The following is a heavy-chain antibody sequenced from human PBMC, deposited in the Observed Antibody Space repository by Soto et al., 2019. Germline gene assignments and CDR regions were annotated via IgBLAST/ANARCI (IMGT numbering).Heavy chain of an antibody. CDR2: IIPMFGTT. Sequence: SVKVSCKASGGAFSSSSINWVRQAPGQGLEWMGGIIPMFGTTNYAQKLQGRVTLTADESTSTAYMEMTDLRSEDTAVYYCEEGGGGYDNWRQGTLATVSS. J-gene: IGHJ4*02. CDR1: GGAFSSSS. V-gene: IGHV1-69*13. CDR3: EEGGGGYDN. D-gene: IGHD3-22*01.